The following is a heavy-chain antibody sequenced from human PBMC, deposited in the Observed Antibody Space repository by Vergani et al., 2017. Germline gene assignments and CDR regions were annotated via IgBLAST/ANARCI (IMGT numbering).Heavy chain of an antibody. D-gene: IGHD4-17*01. CDR3: ARDIGDYGDYRRTENDY. Sequence: QVQLVQSGAEVKKPGSSVKVSCKASGGTFSSYAISWVRQAPGQGLEWMGRIIPIFGTANCAQKFQGRVTITADESTSTAYMELSSLRSEDTAVYYCARDIGDYGDYRRTENDYWGQGTLVTVSS. CDR2: IIPIFGTA. CDR1: GGTFSSYA. J-gene: IGHJ4*02. V-gene: IGHV1-69*13.